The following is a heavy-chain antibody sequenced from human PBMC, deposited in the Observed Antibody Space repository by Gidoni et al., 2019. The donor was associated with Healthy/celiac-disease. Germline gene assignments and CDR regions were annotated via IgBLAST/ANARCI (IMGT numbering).Heavy chain of an antibody. D-gene: IGHD2-15*01. CDR3: AKDRYCSGGSCYSYFDY. J-gene: IGHJ4*02. V-gene: IGHV3-9*01. CDR2: ISWNSGSI. CDR1: GFTFDDYA. Sequence: EVQLVESGGGLVQPGRSLRLSCAASGFTFDDYAMHWVRQAPGKGLEWVSGISWNSGSIGYADSVKGRFTISRDNAKNSLYLQMNSLRAEDTALYYCAKDRYCSGGSCYSYFDYWGQGTLVTVSS.